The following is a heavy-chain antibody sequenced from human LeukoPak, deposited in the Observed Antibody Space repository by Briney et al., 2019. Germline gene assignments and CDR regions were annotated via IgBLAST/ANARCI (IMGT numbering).Heavy chain of an antibody. Sequence: LGESLKISCKGSGFSFTDYWIAWVRQVPGKGLEWMGIIYPGDSDTRYSPSFQGQVTISADKSISTAYLQWSSLKASDTAMYFCATNVGYYFDYWGQGTLVTVSS. D-gene: IGHD1-26*01. CDR1: GFSFTDYW. J-gene: IGHJ4*02. CDR2: IYPGDSDT. V-gene: IGHV5-51*01. CDR3: ATNVGYYFDY.